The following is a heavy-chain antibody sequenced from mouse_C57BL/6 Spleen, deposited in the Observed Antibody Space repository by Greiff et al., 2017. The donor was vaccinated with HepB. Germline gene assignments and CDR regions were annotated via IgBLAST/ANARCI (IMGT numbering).Heavy chain of an antibody. V-gene: IGHV1-26*01. CDR1: GYTFTDYY. Sequence: EVQLQQSGPELVKPGASVKISCKASGYTFTDYYMNWVKQSHGKSLEWIGDINPNNGGTSYNQKFKGKATLTVDKSSSTAYMELRSLTSEDSAVYYCARSGGYDYFDYWGQGTTLTVSS. D-gene: IGHD2-2*01. CDR3: ARSGGYDYFDY. CDR2: INPNNGGT. J-gene: IGHJ2*01.